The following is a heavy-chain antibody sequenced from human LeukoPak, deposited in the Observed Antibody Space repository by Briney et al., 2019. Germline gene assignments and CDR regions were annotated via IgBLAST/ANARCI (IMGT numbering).Heavy chain of an antibody. Sequence: GGSLRLSCAASGFTFDDYAMHWVRQAPGKGLEWVSGISWNSGSIGYADSVKGRFTISRDNAKNSLYLQMNSLRAEDTALYYCAKGPLGWGFYYYMDVWGKGTTVTVSS. J-gene: IGHJ6*03. V-gene: IGHV3-9*01. CDR2: ISWNSGSI. D-gene: IGHD7-27*01. CDR1: GFTFDDYA. CDR3: AKGPLGWGFYYYMDV.